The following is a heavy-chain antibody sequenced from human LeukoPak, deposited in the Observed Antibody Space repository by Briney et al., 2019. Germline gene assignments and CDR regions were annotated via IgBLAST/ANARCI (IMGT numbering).Heavy chain of an antibody. CDR1: GHTFTSYY. J-gene: IGHJ4*02. Sequence: ASVKVSCKASGHTFTSYYMLWVRQAPGQGLEWMGIINPSGGSTSYAQKFQGRVTMTRDTSTSTVYMELSSLRSEDTAVYYCARVSSAYSETSYWGQGTLVTVSS. D-gene: IGHD3-22*01. V-gene: IGHV1-46*01. CDR3: ARVSSAYSETSY. CDR2: INPSGGST.